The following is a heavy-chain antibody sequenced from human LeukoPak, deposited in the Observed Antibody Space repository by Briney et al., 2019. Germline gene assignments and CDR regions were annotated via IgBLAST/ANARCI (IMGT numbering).Heavy chain of an antibody. V-gene: IGHV4-39*01. Sequence: SEALSLTCTVSGGSISSSSYHWGWIRQPPGKGLEWIGSIYYSGSTYYNPSLKSRVTISVDTSKNQFSLKLSSVTAADTAVYYCARSYSSSSHYYYYYMDVWGKGTTVTVSS. J-gene: IGHJ6*03. CDR2: IYYSGST. D-gene: IGHD6-6*01. CDR3: ARSYSSSSHYYYYYMDV. CDR1: GGSISSSSYH.